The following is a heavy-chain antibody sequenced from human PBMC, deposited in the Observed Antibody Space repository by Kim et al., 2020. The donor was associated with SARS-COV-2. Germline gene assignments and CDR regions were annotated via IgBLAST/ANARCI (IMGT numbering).Heavy chain of an antibody. CDR2: ISYDGSNK. CDR3: ANGGGIVVVPAAFDY. J-gene: IGHJ4*01. Sequence: GGSLRLSCAASGFTFSSYGMHWVRQAPGKGLEWVAVISYDGSNKYYADSVKGRFTISRDNSKNTLYLQMNSLRAEDTAVYYCANGGGIVVVPAAFDYWG. V-gene: IGHV3-30*18. CDR1: GFTFSSYG. D-gene: IGHD2-2*01.